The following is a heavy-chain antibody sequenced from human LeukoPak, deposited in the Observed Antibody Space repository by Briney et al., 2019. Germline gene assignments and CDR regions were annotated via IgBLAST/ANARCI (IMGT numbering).Heavy chain of an antibody. CDR2: IKQDGTEK. V-gene: IGHV3-7*01. J-gene: IGHJ4*02. CDR1: GFIFSSYW. D-gene: IGHD2-15*01. Sequence: PGGSLRLSCAASGFIFSSYWMSWVRQAPGKGLEWVANIKQDGTEKYYVDSVKGRFTISRDNAKNSLFLQMNSLRAEDTAVYYRASVACSAVTCFGFLFFDYWGQGTLVTVSS. CDR3: ASVACSAVTCFGFLFFDY.